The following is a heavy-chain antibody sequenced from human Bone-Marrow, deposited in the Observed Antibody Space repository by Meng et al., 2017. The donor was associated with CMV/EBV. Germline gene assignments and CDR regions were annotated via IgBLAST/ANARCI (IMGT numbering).Heavy chain of an antibody. CDR1: GGSFSGYY. CDR2: INHSGST. J-gene: IGHJ4*02. V-gene: IGHV4-34*01. Sequence: SEPLSLTCAVYGGSFSGYYWSWIRQPPGKGLEWIGEINHSGSTNYNPSLKSRVTISVETSKNQFSLKLSSVTAADTAVYYCARGRYSGYDDYWGQGTLVTVSS. D-gene: IGHD5-12*01. CDR3: ARGRYSGYDDY.